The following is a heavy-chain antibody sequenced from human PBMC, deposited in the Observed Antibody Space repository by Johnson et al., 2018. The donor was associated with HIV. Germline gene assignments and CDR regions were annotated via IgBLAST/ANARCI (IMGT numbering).Heavy chain of an antibody. CDR1: GFTFEDYG. CDR2: ISWNGGTT. D-gene: IGHD3-22*01. Sequence: EVQLVESGGGVVRPGGSLRLSCVASGFTFEDYGMNWVRQAPGKGLEWVSDISWNGGTTGYADSVKGRFTISRDNARKSLYLQMSSLRAEDTAFYYCAGGTNYYDSSAYHVGNAFDFWGRGTRVTVSS. J-gene: IGHJ3*01. V-gene: IGHV3-20*04. CDR3: AGGTNYYDSSAYHVGNAFDF.